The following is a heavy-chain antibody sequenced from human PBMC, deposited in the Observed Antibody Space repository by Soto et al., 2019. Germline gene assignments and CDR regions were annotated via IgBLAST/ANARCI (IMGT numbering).Heavy chain of an antibody. J-gene: IGHJ5*02. CDR2: ISSSSSYR. Sequence: EVQLVESGGGLVKPGGSLRLSCAASGFTFSSYSMNWVRQAPGKGLEWVSSISSSSSYRYYADSVKGRFTISRDNAKNSLYLQMNSLRAEDTAVYYCATELERRGGWFDPWGQGTLVTVSS. CDR1: GFTFSSYS. D-gene: IGHD1-1*01. CDR3: ATELERRGGWFDP. V-gene: IGHV3-21*01.